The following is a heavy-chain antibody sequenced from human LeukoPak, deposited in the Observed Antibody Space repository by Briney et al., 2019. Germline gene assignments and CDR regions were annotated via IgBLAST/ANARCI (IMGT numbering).Heavy chain of an antibody. D-gene: IGHD6-13*01. J-gene: IGHJ4*02. V-gene: IGHV4-38-2*01. CDR1: GYSISSGYY. CDR3: ARRVFHDY. CDR2: IYHSGST. Sequence: PSETLSLTCAVSGYSISSGYYWGWVRQPPGKGLEWIGSIYHSGSTYYNPSLKSRVTISVDTSKNQFSLKLSSVTAADTAVYYCARRVFHDYWGQGTLVTVSS.